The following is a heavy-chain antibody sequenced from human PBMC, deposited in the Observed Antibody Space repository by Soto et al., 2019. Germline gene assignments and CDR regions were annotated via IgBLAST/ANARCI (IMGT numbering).Heavy chain of an antibody. Sequence: GGSLRLSCAASGFTFSSYAMSWVRQAPGKGLEWVSAISGSGGSTYYADSVKGRFTISRDNSKNTLYLQMNSLRAEDTAVYYCAKGSRSAVAGSVFDYWGQGTLVTVSS. V-gene: IGHV3-23*01. CDR1: GFTFSSYA. CDR2: ISGSGGST. CDR3: AKGSRSAVAGSVFDY. D-gene: IGHD6-19*01. J-gene: IGHJ4*02.